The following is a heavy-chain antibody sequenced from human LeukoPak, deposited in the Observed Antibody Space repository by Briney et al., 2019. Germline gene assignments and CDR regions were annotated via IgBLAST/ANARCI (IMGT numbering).Heavy chain of an antibody. V-gene: IGHV4-34*01. CDR2: IYHSGST. D-gene: IGHD3-22*01. CDR3: ARLQRVTMNAFDI. Sequence: PSETLSLTCAVYGGSFSGYYWSWIRQPPGKGLEWIGEIYHSGSTNYNPSLKSRVTISIAKSKNQFSLKLSSVTAADTAVYYCARLQRVTMNAFDIWGQGTMVTVSS. J-gene: IGHJ3*02. CDR1: GGSFSGYY.